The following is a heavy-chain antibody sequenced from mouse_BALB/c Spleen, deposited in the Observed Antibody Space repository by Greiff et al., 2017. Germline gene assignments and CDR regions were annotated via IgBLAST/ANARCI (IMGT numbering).Heavy chain of an antibody. Sequence: VKLMESGAELAKPGASVKMSCKASGYTFTSYWMHWVKQRPGQGLEWIGYINPSTGYTEYNQKFKDKATLTADKSSSTAYMQLSSLTSEDSAVYYCAREEAMTKGFAYWGQGTLVTVSA. D-gene: IGHD2-3*01. J-gene: IGHJ3*01. CDR2: INPSTGYT. CDR3: AREEAMTKGFAY. CDR1: GYTFTSYW. V-gene: IGHV1-7*01.